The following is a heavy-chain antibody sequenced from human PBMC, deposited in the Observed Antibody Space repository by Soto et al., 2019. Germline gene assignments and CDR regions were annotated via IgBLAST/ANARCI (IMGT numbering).Heavy chain of an antibody. J-gene: IGHJ4*02. CDR2: ISSSSSTI. Sequence: PVVSLRLSCAASGFTFSGYSMNWVRQAPGKGLEWVSYISSSSSTIYYADSVKGRFTISRDNAKNSLCLQMNSLRDEDTAVYYCARGMAPYDFWSGSHIMAYWGQGTLVTVSS. CDR1: GFTFSGYS. D-gene: IGHD3-3*01. CDR3: ARGMAPYDFWSGSHIMAY. V-gene: IGHV3-48*02.